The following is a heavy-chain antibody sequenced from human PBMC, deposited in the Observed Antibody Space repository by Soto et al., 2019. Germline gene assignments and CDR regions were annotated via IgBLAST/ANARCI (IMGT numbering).Heavy chain of an antibody. CDR1: GGSIGRDY. CDR3: ARVRPIGYCSGGSCYSPHNASDI. D-gene: IGHD2-15*01. CDR2: IYYSGST. J-gene: IGHJ3*02. V-gene: IGHV4-59*01. Sequence: PSETLALTCTVSGGSIGRDYWSWIRQPPGKGLEWIGYIYYSGSTNYNPSLKSRVTISVDTSKNQFSLKLSSVTAADTAVYYCARVRPIGYCSGGSCYSPHNASDISGPGTMVTVS.